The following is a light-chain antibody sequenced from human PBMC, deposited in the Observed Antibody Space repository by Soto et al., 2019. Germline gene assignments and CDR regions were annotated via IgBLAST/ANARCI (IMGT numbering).Light chain of an antibody. CDR3: SSYASGSTFYV. V-gene: IGLV2-23*02. CDR1: SSDVGSYNL. J-gene: IGLJ1*01. Sequence: QSALTQPACVSGSPGQSITISCTGTSSDVGSYNLVSWYQQHPGKAPKLMIYEVSKRPSGVSNRFSGSKSGNTASLTISGLQAEDEADYYCSSYASGSTFYVFGTGTKVTVL. CDR2: EVS.